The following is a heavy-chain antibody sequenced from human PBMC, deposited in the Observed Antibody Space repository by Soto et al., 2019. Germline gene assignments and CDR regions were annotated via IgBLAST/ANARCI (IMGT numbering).Heavy chain of an antibody. Sequence: GASVKVSCKAPGYTFTSYDINWVRQATGQGLEWMGWMNPNSGNTGYAQKFQGRVTMTRNTSISTAYMELSSLRSEDTAVYYCARGHYDILTGYHPGYYYYYGMDVWGQGTTVTVSS. CDR1: GYTFTSYD. CDR3: ARGHYDILTGYHPGYYYYYGMDV. CDR2: MNPNSGNT. V-gene: IGHV1-8*01. D-gene: IGHD3-9*01. J-gene: IGHJ6*02.